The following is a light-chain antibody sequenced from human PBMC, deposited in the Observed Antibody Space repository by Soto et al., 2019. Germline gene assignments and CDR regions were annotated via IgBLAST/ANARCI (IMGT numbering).Light chain of an antibody. Sequence: EIVLTQSPGTLSLSPGERATLSCRASRSVSSTFLAWYQHKPGQAPRLLIYGASSRATSIPDRFSGSGSGTDFTLTISRLEPEDFAVYYCQQYGTSPVTFGQGTKVEIK. V-gene: IGKV3-20*01. CDR3: QQYGTSPVT. J-gene: IGKJ1*01. CDR1: RSVSSTF. CDR2: GAS.